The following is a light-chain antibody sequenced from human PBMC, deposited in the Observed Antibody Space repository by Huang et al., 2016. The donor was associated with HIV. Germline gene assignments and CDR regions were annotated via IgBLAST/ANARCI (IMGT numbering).Light chain of an antibody. CDR2: GAS. CDR1: QSFSSN. Sequence: EIVMTQSPATLSVSPGERATLSCRASQSFSSNLAGYQQKPGQAPRLLIYGASTRATGIPARFSGSGSGTEVTLTISSLQSEDFAVYYCQQYNNWPQTFGQGTKVEIK. J-gene: IGKJ1*01. V-gene: IGKV3-15*01. CDR3: QQYNNWPQT.